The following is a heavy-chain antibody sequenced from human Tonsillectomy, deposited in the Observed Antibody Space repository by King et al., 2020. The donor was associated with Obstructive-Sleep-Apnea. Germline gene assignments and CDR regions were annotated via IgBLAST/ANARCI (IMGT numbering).Heavy chain of an antibody. CDR3: ARDAITMVRGNLRDY. J-gene: IGHJ4*02. D-gene: IGHD3-10*01. CDR2: INHSGST. Sequence: VQLPQWGAGLLKPSETLSLTCAVYGGSFSGYYWSWIRQPPGKGLEWIGEINHSGSTNYNPSLKSRVTISVDTSKNQFSLKLSSVTAADTAVYYCARDAITMVRGNLRDYWGQGTLVTVSS. CDR1: GGSFSGYY. V-gene: IGHV4-34*01.